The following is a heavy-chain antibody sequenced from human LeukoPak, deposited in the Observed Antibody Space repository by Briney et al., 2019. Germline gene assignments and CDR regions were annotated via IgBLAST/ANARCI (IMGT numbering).Heavy chain of an antibody. CDR3: ARGRGATIGGY. CDR1: EFTFSSYW. Sequence: TGGSLRLSCAASEFTFSSYWMHWVRQAPGKGLVWVSRINSDGSSTSYADSVKGRFTISRDNAKNTLYLQMNSLRAEDTAVYYCARGRGATIGGYWGQGTLVTVSS. V-gene: IGHV3-74*01. D-gene: IGHD5-12*01. CDR2: INSDGSST. J-gene: IGHJ4*02.